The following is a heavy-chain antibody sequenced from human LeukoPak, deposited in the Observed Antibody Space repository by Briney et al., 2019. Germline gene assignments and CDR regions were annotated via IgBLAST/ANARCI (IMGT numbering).Heavy chain of an antibody. J-gene: IGHJ5*02. Sequence: GGSLRLSCAASGFTFSSYSMNWVRQAPGKGLEWVSSISSSSSYIYYADSVKGRFTISRDNAKNSLYLQMNSLRAEDTAVYYCARRCIAAAANWLDPWGQGTPVTAPS. CDR3: ARRCIAAAANWLDP. CDR1: GFTFSSYS. V-gene: IGHV3-21*01. D-gene: IGHD6-13*01. CDR2: ISSSSSYI.